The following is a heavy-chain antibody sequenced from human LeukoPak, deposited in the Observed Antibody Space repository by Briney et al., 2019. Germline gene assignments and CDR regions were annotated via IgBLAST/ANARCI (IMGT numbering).Heavy chain of an antibody. Sequence: GGSLRLSCAASGFTFNNYAMSWVRQAPGKGLERVSVISGSGGSTYYADSVKGRFTISRDNSKNTLYLQMNSLRAEDTAVYYCARDRWGSAPFDYWGQGTLVTVSS. CDR3: ARDRWGSAPFDY. D-gene: IGHD3-16*01. CDR2: ISGSGGST. V-gene: IGHV3-23*01. J-gene: IGHJ4*02. CDR1: GFTFNNYA.